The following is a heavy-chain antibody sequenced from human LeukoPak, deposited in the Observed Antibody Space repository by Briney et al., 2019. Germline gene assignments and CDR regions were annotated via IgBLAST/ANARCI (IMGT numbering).Heavy chain of an antibody. CDR3: ARPWDTAMVTEYYYYMDV. V-gene: IGHV3-21*01. CDR2: ISSSSSYI. J-gene: IGHJ6*03. CDR1: GFTFSSYS. D-gene: IGHD5-18*01. Sequence: KTGGSLRLSCAASGFTFSSYSMNWVRQAPGKGLEWVSSISSSSSYIYYADSVKGRFTISRDNAKNSLYLQMNSLRAEDTAVYYCARPWDTAMVTEYYYYMDVWGKGTTVTVSS.